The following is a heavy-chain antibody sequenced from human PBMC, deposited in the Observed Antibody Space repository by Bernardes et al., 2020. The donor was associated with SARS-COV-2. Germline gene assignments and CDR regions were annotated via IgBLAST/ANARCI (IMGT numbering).Heavy chain of an antibody. D-gene: IGHD2-15*01. Sequence: GGSLRLSCVVSGFPFRTYWMHWVRQAPGKGLGWVSRLNEDGSITTYADSVKGRFTISRDNAKNTLYLQMHSLRVEDTATYYCVRDLAGGSGSWGQGTLVTVSS. CDR1: GFPFRTYW. J-gene: IGHJ4*02. V-gene: IGHV3-74*01. CDR2: LNEDGSIT. CDR3: VRDLAGGSGS.